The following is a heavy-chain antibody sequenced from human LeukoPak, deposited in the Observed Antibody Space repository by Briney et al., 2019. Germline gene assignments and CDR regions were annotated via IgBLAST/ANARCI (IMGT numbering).Heavy chain of an antibody. CDR2: IWYDGSNK. CDR3: ARDVAAAFDY. CDR1: GFIFSDYY. J-gene: IGHJ4*02. V-gene: IGHV3-33*08. D-gene: IGHD6-13*01. Sequence: PGGSLRLSCAASGFIFSDYYMSWVRQAPGKGLEWVAVIWYDGSNKYYADSVKGRFTIFRDNSKNTLYLQMNSLRAEDTAVYYCARDVAAAFDYWGQGTLVTVSS.